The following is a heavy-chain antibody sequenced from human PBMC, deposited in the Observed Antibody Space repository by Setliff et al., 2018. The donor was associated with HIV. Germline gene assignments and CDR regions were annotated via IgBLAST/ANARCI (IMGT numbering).Heavy chain of an antibody. V-gene: IGHV3-7*01. Sequence: GGSLRLSCSASGFTFSSYSMSWVRQAPGKGLEWVANIKQDGSEKYYVDSVKGRSTISRDNAKNSLYLQMNSLRAEDTALYYCARVVYYFGSDRPYYYGMDVWGQGTTVTVSS. CDR1: GFTFSSYS. J-gene: IGHJ6*02. D-gene: IGHD3-10*01. CDR2: IKQDGSEK. CDR3: ARVVYYFGSDRPYYYGMDV.